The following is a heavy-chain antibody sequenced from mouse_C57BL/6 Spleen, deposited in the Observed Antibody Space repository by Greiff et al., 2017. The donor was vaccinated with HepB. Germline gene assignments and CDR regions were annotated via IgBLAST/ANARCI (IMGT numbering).Heavy chain of an antibody. J-gene: IGHJ4*01. Sequence: VQLQQSGAELARPGASVKMSCKASGYTFTSYTMHWVKQRPGQGLEWIGYINPSSGYTKYNQKFKDKATLTADKSSSTAYMQLSSLTSEDSAGYYCARRLRGTTVVAEYYYAMDYWGQGTSVTVSS. CDR2: INPSSGYT. CDR3: ARRLRGTTVVAEYYYAMDY. V-gene: IGHV1-4*01. CDR1: GYTFTSYT. D-gene: IGHD1-1*01.